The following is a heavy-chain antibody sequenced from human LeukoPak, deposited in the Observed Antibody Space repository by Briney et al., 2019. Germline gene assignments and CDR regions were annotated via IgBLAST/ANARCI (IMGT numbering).Heavy chain of an antibody. D-gene: IGHD5-18*01. Sequence: GGSLRLSCEASGFTFSSYWMSWVRQAPGKGLEWVANIKQDGSEKYYVDSVKGRFTISRDNAKNSLYLQMNILRAEDTAVYYCARDLPDTRTPGLDYWGQGTLVTVSS. CDR2: IKQDGSEK. V-gene: IGHV3-7*03. J-gene: IGHJ4*02. CDR1: GFTFSSYW. CDR3: ARDLPDTRTPGLDY.